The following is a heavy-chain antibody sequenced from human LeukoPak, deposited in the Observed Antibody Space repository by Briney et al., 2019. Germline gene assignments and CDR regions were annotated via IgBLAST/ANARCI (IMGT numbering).Heavy chain of an antibody. D-gene: IGHD3-22*01. V-gene: IGHV3-23*01. CDR2: ISGSGGST. CDR3: AKGGRDYYDSSGYYVWDY. J-gene: IGHJ4*02. Sequence: GGSLRLSCAASGFTFSSYAMSWVRQAPGKGLEWVSAISGSGGSTYYADTVKGRFTISRDNSKNTLYLQMNSLRAEDTAVYYCAKGGRDYYDSSGYYVWDYWGQGTLVTVSS. CDR1: GFTFSSYA.